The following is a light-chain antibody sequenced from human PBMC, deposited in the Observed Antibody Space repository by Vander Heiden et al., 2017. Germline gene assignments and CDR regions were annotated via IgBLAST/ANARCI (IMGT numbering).Light chain of an antibody. V-gene: IGKV3-15*01. J-gene: IGKJ1*01. CDR1: LSVTTS. Sequence: EILMTQSPATLSVSAGERVTISCRASLSVTTSLAWYQQKPGQPPRLLIYGASTRATGVPARFSGSGYGTEFTLTISSLQSEDFAVYFCQQYNNWPPWTFGQGTKVEIK. CDR2: GAS. CDR3: QQYNNWPPWT.